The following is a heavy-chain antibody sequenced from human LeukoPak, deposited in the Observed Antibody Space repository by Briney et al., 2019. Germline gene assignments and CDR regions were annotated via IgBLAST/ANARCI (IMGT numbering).Heavy chain of an antibody. CDR3: AGHYDWVSRFDY. Sequence: SETLSLTCTVSGGSISSYYWSWIRQPPGRGLEWIGYIYYSGSTNYNPSFKSRVTISVDTSKNQFSLKLSSVTAADTAVYYCAGHYDWVSRFDYWGQGTLVTVSS. V-gene: IGHV4-59*08. J-gene: IGHJ4*02. CDR2: IYYSGST. CDR1: GGSISSYY. D-gene: IGHD3-16*01.